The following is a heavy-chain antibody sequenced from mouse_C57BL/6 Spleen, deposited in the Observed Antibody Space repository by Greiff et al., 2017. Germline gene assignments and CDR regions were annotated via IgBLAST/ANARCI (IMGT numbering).Heavy chain of an antibody. CDR1: GYTFTSYW. V-gene: IGHV1-7*01. Sequence: VKLMESGAELAKPGASVKLSCKASGYTFTSYWMHWVKQRPGQGLEWIGYINPSSGYTKYNQKFKDKATLTADKASSTAYMQLSSLTYEDSAVYYCARAVPHCYFDVWGTGTTVTVSS. D-gene: IGHD6-1*01. CDR3: ARAVPHCYFDV. J-gene: IGHJ1*03. CDR2: INPSSGYT.